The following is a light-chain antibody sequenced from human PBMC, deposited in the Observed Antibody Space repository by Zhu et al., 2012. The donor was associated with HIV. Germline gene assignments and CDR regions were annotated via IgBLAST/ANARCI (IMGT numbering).Light chain of an antibody. CDR1: ESVASGR. J-gene: IGKJ1*01. V-gene: IGKV3-20*01. CDR2: SAV. CDR3: QQYGTSPSWT. Sequence: EIVLTQSPGTLSLSPGERATPSCRASESVASGRLAWYQQKPGQAPRLLVYSAVTRATGIADRFSGSGSGTDFTLTISRLEPEDFAVYYCQQYGTSPSWTFGQGTKVEIK.